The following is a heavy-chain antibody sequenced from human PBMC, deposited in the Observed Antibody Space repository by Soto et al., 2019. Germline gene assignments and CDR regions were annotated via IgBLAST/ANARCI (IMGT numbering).Heavy chain of an antibody. Sequence: QVQLVESGGGVVQPGRSLRLSCAPSGFTFSNYAMHWVRQAPGKGLEWVAVISYDGSSKYYADSVKGRFTISRDNSKNTLYLQMNSLRAEDTAVYYCARDKRDLRFLEWSYYFDYWGQGTLVTVSS. J-gene: IGHJ4*02. CDR1: GFTFSNYA. CDR3: ARDKRDLRFLEWSYYFDY. D-gene: IGHD3-3*01. V-gene: IGHV3-30-3*01. CDR2: ISYDGSSK.